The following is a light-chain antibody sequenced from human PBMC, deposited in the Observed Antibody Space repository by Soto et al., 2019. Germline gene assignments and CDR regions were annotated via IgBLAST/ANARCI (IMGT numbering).Light chain of an antibody. CDR1: QGISSW. V-gene: IGKV1D-16*01. Sequence: IQMTQSPSSLSASVGDRVTITCRASQGISSWLAWYQQKPEKAPKSLIYAASNLQSGVPSRFSGSGSGTEFTLTISSLQPDDFATYYCQQYSSYPVTFGQGTRLEIK. CDR3: QQYSSYPVT. J-gene: IGKJ5*01. CDR2: AAS.